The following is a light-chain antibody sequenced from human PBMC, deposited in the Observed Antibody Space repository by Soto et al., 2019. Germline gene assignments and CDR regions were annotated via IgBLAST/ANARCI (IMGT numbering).Light chain of an antibody. CDR2: GVN. CDR3: SSYAGSNKLGV. V-gene: IGLV2-8*01. CDR1: SSDVGTYNY. Sequence: QSALTQPPSASGSPGQSVTISCTGTSSDVGTYNYVSWYQHHPGKAPKLVIYGVNKRPSGVPDRFSGSKSGNTASLTVSGLQAEDEADYYCSSYAGSNKLGVFGTGTKVTVL. J-gene: IGLJ1*01.